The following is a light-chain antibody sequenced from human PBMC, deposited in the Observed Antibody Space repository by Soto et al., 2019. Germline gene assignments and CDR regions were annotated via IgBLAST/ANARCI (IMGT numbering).Light chain of an antibody. CDR1: QSVSSY. Sequence: EIVLTQSPATLSLSPVERATLSCRASQSVSSYLAWYQQKPGQAPRLLIYDASNRATGIPARFSGSGSATDFTLTISSLEPEDFAVYYCQQRSNWPLTFGGGTKVEIK. V-gene: IGKV3-11*01. J-gene: IGKJ4*01. CDR3: QQRSNWPLT. CDR2: DAS.